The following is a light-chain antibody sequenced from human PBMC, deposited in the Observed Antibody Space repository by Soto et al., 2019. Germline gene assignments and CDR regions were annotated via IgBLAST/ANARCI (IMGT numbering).Light chain of an antibody. CDR3: QHLDSYST. CDR1: QGVSSY. Sequence: DIQLTQSPSFLSASLGERVTITCRASQGVSSYLAWYQQKPGKAPKLLLYAASTLQSGVLSRFGSGGAGTDFTLTISSLQPEDFATYYCQHLDSYSTFGQGTRLEIK. J-gene: IGKJ5*01. V-gene: IGKV1-9*01. CDR2: AAS.